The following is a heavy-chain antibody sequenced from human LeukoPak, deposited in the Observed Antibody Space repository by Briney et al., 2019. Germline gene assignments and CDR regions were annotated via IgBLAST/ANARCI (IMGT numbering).Heavy chain of an antibody. J-gene: IGHJ4*02. CDR1: GFIFSTYS. D-gene: IGHD2-15*01. Sequence: GGSLRLSCAASGFIFSTYSMNWVRQAPGKGLQWVSSISGSSTYIYYADSVKGRFTISRDNAKNSLYLQMNSLRAEDTAVYYCASRYCSGGSCYCDSWGQGTLVTVSS. CDR2: ISGSSTYI. V-gene: IGHV3-21*01. CDR3: ASRYCSGGSCYCDS.